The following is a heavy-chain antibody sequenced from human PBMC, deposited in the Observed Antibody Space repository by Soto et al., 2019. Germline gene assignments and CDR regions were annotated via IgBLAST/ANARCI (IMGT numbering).Heavy chain of an antibody. CDR1: GGTFSSYA. CDR2: IIPIFGTA. V-gene: IGHV1-69*01. CDR3: AGPGTNGTPGGYYFDY. Sequence: QVQLVQSGAEVKKPGSSVKVSCKASGGTFSSYAISWVRQAPGQGLEWMGGIIPIFGTANYAQKFQGRVTITADESTSTAYMELRSVRSEDTGVYYCAGPGTNGTPGGYYFDYWGQGTLVTVSS. D-gene: IGHD1-1*01. J-gene: IGHJ4*02.